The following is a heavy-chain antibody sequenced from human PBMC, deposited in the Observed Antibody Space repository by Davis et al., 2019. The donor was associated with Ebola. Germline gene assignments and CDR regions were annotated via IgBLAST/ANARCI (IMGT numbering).Heavy chain of an antibody. V-gene: IGHV3-30*04. J-gene: IGHJ3*02. D-gene: IGHD3-16*01. CDR1: GFTFSSYA. CDR2: ISYDGSNK. Sequence: GESLKISCAASGFTFSSYAMHWVRQAPGKGLEWVAVISYDGSNKYYADSVKGRFTISRDNSKNTLHLQMNSLRAEDTAVYYCARVDVSSAFDIWGRGTMVTVSS. CDR3: ARVDVSSAFDI.